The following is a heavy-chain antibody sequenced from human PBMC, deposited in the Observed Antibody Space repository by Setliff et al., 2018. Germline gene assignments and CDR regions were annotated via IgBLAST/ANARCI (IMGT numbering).Heavy chain of an antibody. Sequence: PSETLSLTCAVYGGSFSGYYWSWIRQPPGKGLEWIGYVYSSGITNYNPSLKSRVTMSVDTSKNQFSLKLSSVTAADTAVYYCARETTAWGYVDTAMVTFIDQWGQGTLVTVSS. CDR1: GGSFSGYY. CDR2: VYSSGIT. D-gene: IGHD5-18*01. J-gene: IGHJ4*02. CDR3: ARETTAWGYVDTAMVTFIDQ. V-gene: IGHV4-59*01.